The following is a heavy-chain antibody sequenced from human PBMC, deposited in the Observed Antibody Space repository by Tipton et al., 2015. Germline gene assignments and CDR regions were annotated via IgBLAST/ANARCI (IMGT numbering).Heavy chain of an antibody. Sequence: SLRLSCAASRFSFYSYGMHWVRQAPGKGLEWVAIISYDGSNKYYADSVKGRFTISRDNSKNTLYLQMNSLRAEDTAVYYCAKSATMIVVIDAFDIWGQGTMVTVSA. CDR3: AKSATMIVVIDAFDI. J-gene: IGHJ3*02. CDR1: RFSFYSYG. D-gene: IGHD3-22*01. CDR2: ISYDGSNK. V-gene: IGHV3-30*18.